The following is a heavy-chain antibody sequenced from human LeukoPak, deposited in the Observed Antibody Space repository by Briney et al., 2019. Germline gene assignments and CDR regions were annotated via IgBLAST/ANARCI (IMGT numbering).Heavy chain of an antibody. CDR2: ISAYNGNT. Sequence: ASVKVSCKASGYTFTSYGISWVRQAPGQGLEWMGWISAYNGNTNYAQKVQGRVTTTTDTSTSTAYMELRSLRSDDTAVYYCARVYNRGSGYENWFDPWGQGTLVTVSS. D-gene: IGHD3-3*01. V-gene: IGHV1-18*01. CDR3: ARVYNRGSGYENWFDP. J-gene: IGHJ5*02. CDR1: GYTFTSYG.